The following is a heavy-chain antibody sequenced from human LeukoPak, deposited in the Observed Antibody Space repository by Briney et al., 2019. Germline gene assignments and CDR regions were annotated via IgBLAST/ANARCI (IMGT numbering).Heavy chain of an antibody. CDR3: ARGTFLYYYDSSGYYYDY. CDR1: GGSISSYY. J-gene: IGHJ4*02. Sequence: SETLSLTCTVSGGSISSYYWSWIRQPPGKGLEWIGYIYYSGSTNYNPSLKSRVTISVDTSKNQFSLKLSSVTAADTAVYYCARGTFLYYYDSSGYYYDYWGQGTLVTVSS. CDR2: IYYSGST. V-gene: IGHV4-59*01. D-gene: IGHD3-22*01.